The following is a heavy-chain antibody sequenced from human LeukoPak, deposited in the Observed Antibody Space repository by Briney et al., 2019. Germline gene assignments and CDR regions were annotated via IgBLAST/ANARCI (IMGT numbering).Heavy chain of an antibody. J-gene: IGHJ4*02. CDR1: GGSITHYF. V-gene: IGHV4-59*01. D-gene: IGHD5-12*01. Sequence: SETLSLTCTVSGGSITHYFWTWIRQPPGKGPEFIGYISYSGNTYYNPSLKSRVTISVDTSKNQFSLKLTSVTAADTAVYYCARGRGYSGYLEYYFDYWGQGTLVTVSS. CDR3: ARGRGYSGYLEYYFDY. CDR2: ISYSGNT.